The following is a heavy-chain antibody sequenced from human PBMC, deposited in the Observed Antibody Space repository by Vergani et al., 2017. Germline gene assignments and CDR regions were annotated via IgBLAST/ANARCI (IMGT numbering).Heavy chain of an antibody. D-gene: IGHD1-26*01. CDR2: IYYSGST. Sequence: QVQLQESGPGLVKPSETLSLTCTVSGGSISSYYWSWIRQPPGKGLEWIGYIYYSGSTNYNPSLKSRVTISVDTSKNQFSLKLSPVTAADTAVYYCARDDSGSWISRGFDIWGQGTMVTVSS. CDR1: GGSISSYY. V-gene: IGHV4-59*01. CDR3: ARDDSGSWISRGFDI. J-gene: IGHJ3*02.